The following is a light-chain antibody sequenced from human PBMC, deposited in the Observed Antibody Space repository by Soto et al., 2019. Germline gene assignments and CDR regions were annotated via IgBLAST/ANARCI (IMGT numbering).Light chain of an antibody. V-gene: IGLV1-44*01. J-gene: IGLJ1*01. Sequence: QSVLTQPPSTSGTPGQRGTISCSGSSSNIGSNTVKWYQHLPGTAPKLLIYSNNQRPSGVPDRFSGSKSGTSASLAISGLQSEDEADYYCAAWDDSLNGFYVFGTGTKLTVL. CDR3: AAWDDSLNGFYV. CDR2: SNN. CDR1: SSNIGSNT.